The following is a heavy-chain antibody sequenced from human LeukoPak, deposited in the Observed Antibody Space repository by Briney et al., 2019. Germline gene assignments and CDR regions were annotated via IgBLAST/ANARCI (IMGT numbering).Heavy chain of an antibody. CDR1: GFTFSSYA. CDR3: AKFDRGSGWNDAFDI. V-gene: IGHV3-30*04. D-gene: IGHD6-19*01. Sequence: PGGSLRLSCAASGFTFSSYAMHWVRQAPGKGLEWVALISYDGSNKYHADSVKGRFTISRDNSKNTLYLQMNSLRAEDTAVYYCAKFDRGSGWNDAFDIWGQGTMVTVSS. CDR2: ISYDGSNK. J-gene: IGHJ3*02.